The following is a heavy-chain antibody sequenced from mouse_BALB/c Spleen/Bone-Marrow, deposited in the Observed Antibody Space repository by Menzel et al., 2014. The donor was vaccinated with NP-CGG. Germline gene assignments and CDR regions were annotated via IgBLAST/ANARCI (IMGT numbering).Heavy chain of an antibody. Sequence: QVQLQQSGPELVRPGVSVKISCKGSGYTFTDYAMHWVKQSRAKSLEWIGVISTYSGNTNYNQKFKGKATMTVDKSSSTAYMELARLTSEDSAIYYCARGNRYDGAWFAYWGQGTLVTVSA. CDR1: GYTFTDYA. CDR2: ISTYSGNT. J-gene: IGHJ3*01. V-gene: IGHV1-67*01. D-gene: IGHD2-14*01. CDR3: ARGNRYDGAWFAY.